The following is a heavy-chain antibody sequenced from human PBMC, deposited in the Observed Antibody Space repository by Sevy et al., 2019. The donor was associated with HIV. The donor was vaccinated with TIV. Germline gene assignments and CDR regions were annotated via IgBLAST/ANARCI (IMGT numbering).Heavy chain of an antibody. Sequence: ASVKVSCKPSGYTFTTFGINWVRQAPGQGLEWIAWINIYNGNTIYAQNLQGRVTLTRDTSTNTAYMELRSLTSDDTAVYYCARMRNLGEPSDPWGQGALVTVSS. CDR3: ARMRNLGEPSDP. J-gene: IGHJ5*02. D-gene: IGHD3-16*01. V-gene: IGHV1-18*01. CDR2: INIYNGNT. CDR1: GYTFTTFG.